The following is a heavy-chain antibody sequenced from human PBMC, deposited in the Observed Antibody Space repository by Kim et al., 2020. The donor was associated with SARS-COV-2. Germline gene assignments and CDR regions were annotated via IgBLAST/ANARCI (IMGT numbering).Heavy chain of an antibody. CDR1: GFTFSDYY. J-gene: IGHJ6*02. Sequence: GGSLRLSCAASGFTFSDYYMSWIRQAPGKGLEWVSYISSSGSTIYYADSVKGRFTISRDNAKNSLYLQMNSLRAEDTAVYYCARDLRNYYGSGSYPYYYYYYGMDVWGQGTTVTVSS. V-gene: IGHV3-11*01. D-gene: IGHD3-10*01. CDR3: ARDLRNYYGSGSYPYYYYYYGMDV. CDR2: ISSSGSTI.